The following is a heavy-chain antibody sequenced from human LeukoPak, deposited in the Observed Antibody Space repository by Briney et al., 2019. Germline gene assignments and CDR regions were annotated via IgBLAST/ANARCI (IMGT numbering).Heavy chain of an antibody. V-gene: IGHV3-73*01. J-gene: IGHJ6*03. CDR1: GFTFSGSA. CDR3: TRRVECYDSSGSSYYMDV. CDR2: IRSKANSYAT. D-gene: IGHD3-22*01. Sequence: GGSLRLSCAASGFTFSGSAMHWVRQASGKGLEWVGRIRSKANSYATAYAASVKGRFTISRDDSKNTAYLQMNSLKTEDTAVYYCTRRVECYDSSGSSYYMDVWGKGTTVTVSS.